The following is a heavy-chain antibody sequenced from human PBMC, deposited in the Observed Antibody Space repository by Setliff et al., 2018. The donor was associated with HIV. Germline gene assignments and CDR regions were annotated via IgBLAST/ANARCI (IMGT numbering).Heavy chain of an antibody. V-gene: IGHV4-4*07. J-gene: IGHJ6*03. CDR3: AKDAGVTGGLYRYYIDA. CDR1: GVSIDKNY. D-gene: IGHD2-8*01. Sequence: SETLSLTCTVSGVSIDKNYWSWVRRPPGKGLEWIGRVYMSGKTNYSLSLKSRVTMSADTSKNQVSLKLTSVTAADTAVYYCAKDAGVTGGLYRYYIDAWGNGTTVTVS. CDR2: VYMSGKT.